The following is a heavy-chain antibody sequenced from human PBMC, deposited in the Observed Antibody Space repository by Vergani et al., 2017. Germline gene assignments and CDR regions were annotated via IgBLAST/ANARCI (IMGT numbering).Heavy chain of an antibody. CDR3: TSDTHSGPRADR. J-gene: IGHJ5*02. CDR2: IHYSENT. V-gene: IGHV4-59*11. CDR1: FDSIRNLY. D-gene: IGHD6-19*01. Sequence: QVQLQESGPGLVKSSETLSLTCSVSFDSIRNLYCNWIRQPPGKGLEWIGSIHYSENTNYNPSLKTRVTISVDTSKNQFSLTFTSVTAADTAVYYCTSDTHSGPRADRWGQGILVTVTS.